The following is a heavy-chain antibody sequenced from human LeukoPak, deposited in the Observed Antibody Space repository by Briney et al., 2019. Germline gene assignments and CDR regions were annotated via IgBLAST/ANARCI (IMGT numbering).Heavy chain of an antibody. J-gene: IGHJ4*02. Sequence: PSETLSLTCTVSGASITSSNYYWLWLRQPPGKGLEWIGSIYYNGITYYSLSLKSRVTISVDTSKSQCSLRLSSVTAADTAVYYCARGAIFEVVPHFDSWGQGTLVTVSS. CDR3: ARGAIFEVVPHFDS. V-gene: IGHV4-39*07. D-gene: IGHD3-3*01. CDR2: IYYNGIT. CDR1: GASITSSNYY.